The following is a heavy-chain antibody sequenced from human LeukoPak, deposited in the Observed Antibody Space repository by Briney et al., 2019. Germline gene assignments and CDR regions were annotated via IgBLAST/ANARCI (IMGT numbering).Heavy chain of an antibody. CDR3: ARLQWELGEGYFDY. V-gene: IGHV3-11*04. CDR1: GFTFSDYY. Sequence: GGSLRLSCSASGFTFSDYYMNWIRQAPGKGLVWVSYISDSGNTIKYADSVKGRFTISRDNAKNSLYLQMNSLRAEDTAVYYCARLQWELGEGYFDYWGQGTLVTVSS. J-gene: IGHJ4*02. D-gene: IGHD1-26*01. CDR2: ISDSGNTI.